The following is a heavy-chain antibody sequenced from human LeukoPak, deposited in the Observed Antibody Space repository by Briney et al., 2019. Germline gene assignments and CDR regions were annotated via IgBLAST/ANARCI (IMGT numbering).Heavy chain of an antibody. Sequence: PSETLSLTFTVSGGSISSYYWSSIRQPPGKGLEWIGYIYYSGSTNYNPSLKSRVTVSVDTSKNQFSLKLSSVTAADTAVYYWARAYCSGGSCYPGDYYYYGMDVWGQGTTVTVSS. J-gene: IGHJ6*02. CDR1: GGSISSYY. V-gene: IGHV4-59*01. CDR2: IYYSGST. CDR3: ARAYCSGGSCYPGDYYYYGMDV. D-gene: IGHD2-15*01.